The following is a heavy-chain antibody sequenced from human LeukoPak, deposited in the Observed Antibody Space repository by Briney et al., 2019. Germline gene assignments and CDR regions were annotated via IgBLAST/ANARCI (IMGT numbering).Heavy chain of an antibody. D-gene: IGHD5-12*01. J-gene: IGHJ4*02. CDR1: GFTFSSYW. V-gene: IGHV3-74*01. Sequence: PGGSLRLSCAASGFTFSSYWMPWVRQAPGKGLVWVSRINSDGSSTSYADSVKGRFTISRDNAKNTLYLQMNSLRAEDTAVYYCARDSVDAWLRNFDYWGQGTLVTVSS. CDR2: INSDGSST. CDR3: ARDSVDAWLRNFDY.